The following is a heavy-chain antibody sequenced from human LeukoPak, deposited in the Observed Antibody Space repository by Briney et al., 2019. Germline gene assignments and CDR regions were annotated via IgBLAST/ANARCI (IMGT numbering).Heavy chain of an antibody. J-gene: IGHJ4*02. CDR2: IYYSGST. CDR1: GGSISSYY. Sequence: SETLSLTCTVSGGSISSYYWSWIRQPPGKGLEWIGYIYYSGSTNYNPSLKGRVTISVDTSKNQFSLKLSSVTAADTAVYYCASLVGAYRNFDYWGQGTLVTVSS. CDR3: ASLVGAYRNFDY. D-gene: IGHD1-26*01. V-gene: IGHV4-59*01.